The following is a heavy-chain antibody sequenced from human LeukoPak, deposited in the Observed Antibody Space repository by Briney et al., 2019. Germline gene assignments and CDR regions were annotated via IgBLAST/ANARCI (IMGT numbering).Heavy chain of an antibody. CDR3: VRSPDPYGDYTTLFDY. CDR1: GYTFTSYY. J-gene: IGHJ4*02. D-gene: IGHD4-17*01. CDR2: INPSGGST. Sequence: ASVKVSCKASGYTFTSYYMHWVRQAPGQGLEWMGIINPSGGSTSYAQKFQGRVTMTRDTSTSTVYMELSSLRSEDTAVYYCVRSPDPYGDYTTLFDYWGQGTLVTVSS. V-gene: IGHV1-46*03.